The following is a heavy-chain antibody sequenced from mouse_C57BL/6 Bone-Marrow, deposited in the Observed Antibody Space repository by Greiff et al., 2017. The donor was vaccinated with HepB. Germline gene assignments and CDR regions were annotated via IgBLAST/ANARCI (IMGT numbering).Heavy chain of an antibody. CDR1: GYAFSSSW. V-gene: IGHV1-82*01. D-gene: IGHD1-1*01. J-gene: IGHJ1*03. CDR3: ARDERITTVVANFDV. Sequence: QVQLQQSGPELVKPGASVKISCKASGYAFSSSWMNWVKQRPGKGLEWIGRIYPGDGDTNYNGKFKGKATLTADKSSSTAYMQLSSLTSEDSAVYFCARDERITTVVANFDVWGTGTTVTVSS. CDR2: IYPGDGDT.